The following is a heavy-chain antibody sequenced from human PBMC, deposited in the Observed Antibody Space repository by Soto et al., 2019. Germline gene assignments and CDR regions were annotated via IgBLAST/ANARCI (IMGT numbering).Heavy chain of an antibody. CDR2: IYPGDSDT. D-gene: IGHD2-15*01. J-gene: IGHJ3*01. CDR1: GYSFTSYW. Sequence: GESLKISCKGSGYSFTSYWIGWVRQMPGKGLEWMGIIYPGDSDTRYSPSFQGQVTISADKSISTAYRQWSSLKASDTAMYYCARVVAAAIEAFDFWRQGTMVIASS. CDR3: ARVVAAAIEAFDF. V-gene: IGHV5-51*01.